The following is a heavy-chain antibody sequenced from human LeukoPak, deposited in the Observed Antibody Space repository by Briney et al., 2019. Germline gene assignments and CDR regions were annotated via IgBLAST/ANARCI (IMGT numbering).Heavy chain of an antibody. V-gene: IGHV1-2*02. J-gene: IGHJ6*02. CDR2: INPNSGGT. CDR1: GYTFTGYY. CDR3: VEDRYYYYGMDV. Sequence: GASVKVSCKASGYTFTGYYMHWVRQAPGQGLEWMGWINPNSGGTNYAQKFQGRVTMTRDTSISTAYMELSGLRSDDTAVYYCVEDRYYYYGMDVWGQGTTVTVSS.